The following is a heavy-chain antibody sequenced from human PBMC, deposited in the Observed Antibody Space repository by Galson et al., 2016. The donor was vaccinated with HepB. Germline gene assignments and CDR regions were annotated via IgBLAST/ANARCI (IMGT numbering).Heavy chain of an antibody. Sequence: LSLTCIVSGDSISGTEYYWGWIRRSPGRGLEWIGSIYYSGSTYYNPSLESRVTISVDTSKNQFSLRLSSVTAADTAVYYCATGISVAGKYYYYYMDVWGKGTPVTVSS. CDR2: IYYSGST. V-gene: IGHV4-39*01. CDR3: ATGISVAGKYYYYYMDV. CDR1: GDSISGTEYY. J-gene: IGHJ6*03. D-gene: IGHD6-19*01.